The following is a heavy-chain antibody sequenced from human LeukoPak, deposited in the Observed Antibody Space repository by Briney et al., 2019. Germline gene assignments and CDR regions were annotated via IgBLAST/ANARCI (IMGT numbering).Heavy chain of an antibody. J-gene: IGHJ4*02. V-gene: IGHV3-23*01. CDR2: SGSGDST. Sequence: PGGTLRLSCAASGFTFSSYGMSWVRQAPGKGLEWVSVSGSGDSTNYADSVKGRFTISRDNSKNMLYLQMNSLRAEDTAVYYCAKEDAPLGGRPVNWGQGTLVTVSS. D-gene: IGHD3-16*01. CDR1: GFTFSSYG. CDR3: AKEDAPLGGRPVN.